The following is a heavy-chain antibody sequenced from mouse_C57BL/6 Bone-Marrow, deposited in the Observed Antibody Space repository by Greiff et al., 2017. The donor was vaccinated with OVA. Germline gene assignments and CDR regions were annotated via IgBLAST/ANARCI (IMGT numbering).Heavy chain of an antibody. CDR3: ARRGLRRYFDV. J-gene: IGHJ1*03. Sequence: VQVVESGAELARPGASVKLSCKASGYTFTSYGISWVKQRTGQGLEWIGEIYPRSGNTYYNEKFKGKATLTADKSSSTAYMELRSLTSEDSAVYFCARRGLRRYFDVWGTGTTVTVSS. CDR2: IYPRSGNT. D-gene: IGHD2-4*01. CDR1: GYTFTSYG. V-gene: IGHV1-81*01.